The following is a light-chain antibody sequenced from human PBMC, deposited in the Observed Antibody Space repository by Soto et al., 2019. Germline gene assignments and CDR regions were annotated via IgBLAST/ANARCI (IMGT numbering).Light chain of an antibody. CDR1: QSVSSSF. CDR3: QQYCSSPLT. Sequence: EIVLTQSPGTLSLSPGERATLSCRASQSVSSSFLAWYQQKPGQAPRLLIYGASSRATGIPDRFSGSGSGTDFTLSSSRLEPEDVAVYYCQQYCSSPLTGGGGTKVEIK. V-gene: IGKV3-20*01. CDR2: GAS. J-gene: IGKJ4*01.